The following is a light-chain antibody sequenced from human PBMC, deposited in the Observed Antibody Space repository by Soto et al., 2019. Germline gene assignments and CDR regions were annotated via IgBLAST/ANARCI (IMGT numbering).Light chain of an antibody. CDR1: QSVSSY. CDR3: HQRINWPRT. V-gene: IGKV3-11*01. Sequence: DIVLTQSPATLSLSPGERATLSCRASQSVSSYLAWYQQNPGQAPRLLIYDASNRATGIPARFSGSGSGTDFTLTISSLGPEDSAVYYCHQRINWPRTFGQGTKLEIK. J-gene: IGKJ2*01. CDR2: DAS.